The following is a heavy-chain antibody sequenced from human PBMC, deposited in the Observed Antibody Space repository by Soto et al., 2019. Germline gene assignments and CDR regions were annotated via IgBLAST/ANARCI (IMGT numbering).Heavy chain of an antibody. CDR2: ISAYNGNT. CDR3: ARVNPRLLRFLEWLRSIRCWFDP. J-gene: IGHJ5*02. V-gene: IGHV1-18*01. D-gene: IGHD3-3*01. Sequence: QVQLVQSGAEVKKPGASVKVSCKASGYTFTSYCISWVRQAPGQVLEWMGWISAYNGNTNYAQKLKGRVTMTTDTSTSTAYMELRSLRSDDTAVYYCARVNPRLLRFLEWLRSIRCWFDPWGQGTLVTVSS. CDR1: GYTFTSYC.